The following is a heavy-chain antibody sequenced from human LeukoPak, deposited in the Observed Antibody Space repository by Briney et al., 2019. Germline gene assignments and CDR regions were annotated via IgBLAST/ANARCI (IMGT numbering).Heavy chain of an antibody. CDR1: GFSSRSYE. V-gene: IGHV3-48*03. Sequence: GGSLRLSCAASGFSSRSYEMSWVRQAPGEGLERDSYIRRSESTTHYADSVKGRHTISRDNAKNSLYLQMNSLRAEDTAVYYCASDNYDSSGYYFGGGQGTLVTVSS. D-gene: IGHD3-22*01. CDR2: IRRSESTT. J-gene: IGHJ4*02. CDR3: ASDNYDSSGYYFG.